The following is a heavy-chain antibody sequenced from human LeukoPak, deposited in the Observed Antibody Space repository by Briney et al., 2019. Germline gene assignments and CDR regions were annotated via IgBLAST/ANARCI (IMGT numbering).Heavy chain of an antibody. Sequence: SETLSLTCAVSGGSISSSNWWSWVRQPPGKGLEWIGEIYHSGSTNYNPSLKSRVTISVDKSKNQFSLKLSSVTAADTAVYYCARHSGSYSNWFDPWGQGTLVNVSS. V-gene: IGHV4-4*02. CDR3: ARHSGSYSNWFDP. D-gene: IGHD1-26*01. CDR2: IYHSGST. J-gene: IGHJ5*02. CDR1: GGSISSSNW.